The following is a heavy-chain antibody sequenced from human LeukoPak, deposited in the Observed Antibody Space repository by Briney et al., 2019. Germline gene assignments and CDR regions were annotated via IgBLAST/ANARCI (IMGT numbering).Heavy chain of an antibody. CDR2: ISGSGGST. J-gene: IGHJ4*02. Sequence: GGSLRLSCAASGFTFSSYAMSWVRQAPGKGLEWVSAISGSGGSTYYADSVKGRFTISRDNSKNTLYLQMNSLRAEDTAVYYCAKALRRGYYDSSGYSVNDYWGQGTLVTVSS. V-gene: IGHV3-23*01. CDR3: AKALRRGYYDSSGYSVNDY. CDR1: GFTFSSYA. D-gene: IGHD3-22*01.